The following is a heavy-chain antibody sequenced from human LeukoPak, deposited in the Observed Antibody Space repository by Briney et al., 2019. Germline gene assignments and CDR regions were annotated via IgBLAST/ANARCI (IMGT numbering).Heavy chain of an antibody. J-gene: IGHJ3*02. Sequence: SETLSLTCAVYGGSFSGYYWSWIRQPPGKGLEWIGYIYYSGSTNYNPSVKSRVTMSVDTSKNQFSLKLSSVTAADTAVYYCATLWRLGASTGEAFDIWGQGTMVTVSS. CDR3: ATLWRLGASTGEAFDI. CDR2: IYYSGST. D-gene: IGHD1-26*01. CDR1: GGSFSGYY. V-gene: IGHV4-59*01.